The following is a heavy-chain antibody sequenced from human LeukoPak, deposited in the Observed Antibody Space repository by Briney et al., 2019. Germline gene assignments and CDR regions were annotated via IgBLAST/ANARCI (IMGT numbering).Heavy chain of an antibody. J-gene: IGHJ4*02. CDR3: ASWLRTTVTAYDFDY. Sequence: GGSLRLSCAASGFTFSIYWMSWVRQAPGKGLEWVANIKQDGSEKYYVDSVKGRFTISRDNAKNSLYLQMNSLRAEDTAVYYCASWLRTTVTAYDFDYWGQGTLVTVSS. D-gene: IGHD4-17*01. CDR1: GFTFSIYW. V-gene: IGHV3-7*03. CDR2: IKQDGSEK.